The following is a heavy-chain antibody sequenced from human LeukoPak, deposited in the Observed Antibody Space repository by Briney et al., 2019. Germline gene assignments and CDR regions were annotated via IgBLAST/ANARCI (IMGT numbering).Heavy chain of an antibody. CDR2: ISGSGGHT. V-gene: IGHV3-23*01. CDR3: AKSSTSQRGYYGMDV. Sequence: GGSLRLSCAAFGLTFSNYAMTWVRQAPGKGLEWVSSISGSGGHTYYTDSVKGRFTISRDSSKNTLSLQMNSLRVEDTGVYFCAKSSTSQRGYYGMDVWGQGTTVTVSS. J-gene: IGHJ6*02. CDR1: GLTFSNYA. D-gene: IGHD6-25*01.